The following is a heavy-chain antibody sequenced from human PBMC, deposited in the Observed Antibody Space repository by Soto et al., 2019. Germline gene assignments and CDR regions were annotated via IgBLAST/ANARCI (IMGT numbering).Heavy chain of an antibody. CDR1: GFSLTTRGVG. CDR2: IYWDDDK. CDR3: AHIQNYYQYDWFDP. V-gene: IGHV2-5*02. Sequence: QITLKESGPTLVKPTQTLTLTCTFSGFSLTTRGVGVGWIRQPPGKALECLALIYWDDDKRYSPSLQSRLSITKDTSKNQVVLTMTNVDPVDTATHYCAHIQNYYQYDWFDPWGQGTLVSVSS. J-gene: IGHJ5*02. D-gene: IGHD3-16*01.